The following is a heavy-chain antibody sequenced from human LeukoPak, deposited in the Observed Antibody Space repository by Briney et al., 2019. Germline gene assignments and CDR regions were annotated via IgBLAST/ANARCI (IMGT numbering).Heavy chain of an antibody. V-gene: IGHV3-48*02. D-gene: IGHD1-26*01. J-gene: IGHJ4*02. CDR2: ISSSSSPI. CDR3: AREMYSGSYYIFDY. CDR1: GFTFSSYS. Sequence: GGSLRLSCAASGFTFSSYSMNWVRQAPGKGLEWVSYISSSSSPIYYADSVKGRFTISRDNAKNSLYLQMNSLRDEDTAVYYCAREMYSGSYYIFDYWGQGTLVTVSS.